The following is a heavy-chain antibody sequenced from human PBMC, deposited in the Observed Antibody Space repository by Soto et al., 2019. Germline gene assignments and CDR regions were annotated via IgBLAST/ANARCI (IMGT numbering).Heavy chain of an antibody. Sequence: RASVKVSCKASGGTFSSYAISWVRQAPGQGLEWMGGIIPIFGTANYAQKFQGRVTITADESTSTAYMELSSLRSEDTAVYYCARVRGGNWNYVYYYYGMDVWGQGTTVTVSS. CDR3: ARVRGGNWNYVYYYYGMDV. CDR1: GGTFSSYA. CDR2: IIPIFGTA. J-gene: IGHJ6*02. V-gene: IGHV1-69*13. D-gene: IGHD1-7*01.